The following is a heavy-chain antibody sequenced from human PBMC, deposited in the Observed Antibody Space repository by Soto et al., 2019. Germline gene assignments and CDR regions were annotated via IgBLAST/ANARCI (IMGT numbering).Heavy chain of an antibody. J-gene: IGHJ6*02. V-gene: IGHV4-34*01. CDR3: ARVRIAAPPYYYYGMDV. CDR1: GGSFSDYY. D-gene: IGHD6-13*01. Sequence: VYGGSFSDYYWTWIRESPGKGLEWIGEVNHRGSTTFNPSLKSRLTISVDTSKNQLSLKMSSVTAEDTAVYYCARVRIAAPPYYYYGMDVWGQGTTVTVSS. CDR2: VNHRGST.